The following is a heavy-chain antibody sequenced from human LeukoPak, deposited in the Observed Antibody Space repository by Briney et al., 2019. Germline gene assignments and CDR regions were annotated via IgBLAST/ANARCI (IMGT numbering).Heavy chain of an antibody. V-gene: IGHV3-66*01. J-gene: IGHJ4*02. CDR2: IYSGGST. D-gene: IGHD5-18*01. CDR1: GFTVSSNY. CDR3: ASTAMGDYFDY. Sequence: GGSLRLSRAASGFTVSSNYMSWVRQAPGKGLEWVSAIYSGGSTYYADSVKGRFTISRDNSKNTLYLQMNSLRAEDTAVYYCASTAMGDYFDYWGQGTLVTVSS.